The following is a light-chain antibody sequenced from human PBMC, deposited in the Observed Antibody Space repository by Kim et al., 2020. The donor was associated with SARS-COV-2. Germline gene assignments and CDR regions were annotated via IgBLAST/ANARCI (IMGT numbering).Light chain of an antibody. CDR1: SSNIGSNY. V-gene: IGLV1-47*01. CDR2: RND. CDR3: AAWDDSLSGYV. Sequence: QSVVTQAPSVSGTPGQRVTISCSGGSSNIGSNYVYWYQQLPGMAPKLFIYRNDQRPSGVPDRISGSKSDTSASLAISGLRSEDEAEYSCAAWDDSLSGYVFGTGTKVTVL. J-gene: IGLJ1*01.